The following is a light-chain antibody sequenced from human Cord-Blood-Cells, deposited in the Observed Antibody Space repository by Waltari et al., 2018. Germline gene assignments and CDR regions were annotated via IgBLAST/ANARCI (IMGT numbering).Light chain of an antibody. CDR1: QSVSSSY. Sequence: ELVLTQSPGTLSLSPGERATLSCRASQSVSSSYLAWDQQKPGQAPRLLIYGACSRATSIPDRFSGSGSGTDFTLTISRLEPEDFAVYYCQQYGSSPGYTFGQGTKLEIK. CDR3: QQYGSSPGYT. J-gene: IGKJ2*01. V-gene: IGKV3-20*01. CDR2: GAC.